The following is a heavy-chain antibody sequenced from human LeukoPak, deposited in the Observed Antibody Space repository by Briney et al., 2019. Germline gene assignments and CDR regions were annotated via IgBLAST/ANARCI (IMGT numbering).Heavy chain of an antibody. Sequence: GGSLRLSCAASGFTFSTYSMNWVRQAPGKGLEWVSYISSSYSTIYYADSVKGRFTISRDSAKNSLYLQMNSLRVEDTAVYYCARVRGGSSFFDYWGQGTLVTVSS. CDR1: GFTFSTYS. V-gene: IGHV3-48*01. D-gene: IGHD6-6*01. CDR2: ISSSYSTI. J-gene: IGHJ4*02. CDR3: ARVRGGSSFFDY.